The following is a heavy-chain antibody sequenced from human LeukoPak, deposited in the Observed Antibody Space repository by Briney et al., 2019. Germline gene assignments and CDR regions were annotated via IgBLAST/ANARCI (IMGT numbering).Heavy chain of an antibody. V-gene: IGHV3-23*01. Sequence: GGSLRLSCAASGFTFSSYAMSWVRQAPGKGLEWVSAISGSGGSTYYADSVKGRFTISRDNSKNTLYLQMNSLRAEDTAVYYCAKDEPYCSGGSCYFDYWGQGTLVTVSS. J-gene: IGHJ4*02. D-gene: IGHD2-15*01. CDR2: ISGSGGST. CDR1: GFTFSSYA. CDR3: AKDEPYCSGGSCYFDY.